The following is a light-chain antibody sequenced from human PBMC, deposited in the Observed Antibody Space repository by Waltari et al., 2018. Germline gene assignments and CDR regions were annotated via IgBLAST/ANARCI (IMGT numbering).Light chain of an antibody. CDR3: SMYMGSGVWV. CDR2: KGI. CDR1: HGPVSSTSY. J-gene: IGLJ3*02. V-gene: IGLV8-61*01. Sequence: QTVVTPEPSLSVSPGGAVTLTCALSHGPVSSTSYPIWYQQTPGQPPRTLVYKGISRSSGVPDRFSGSILGNTAALTITGAQADDESDYYCSMYMGSGVWVFGGGTKLTVL.